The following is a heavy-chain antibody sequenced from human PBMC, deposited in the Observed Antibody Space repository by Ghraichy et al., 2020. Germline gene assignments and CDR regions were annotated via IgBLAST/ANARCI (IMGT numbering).Heavy chain of an antibody. CDR1: GGSLTSSSYY. J-gene: IGHJ4*02. CDR2: IYYSGTT. D-gene: IGHD3-22*01. V-gene: IGHV4-39*01. CDR3: ARRSAYYDSSGYYVKSSLDH. Sequence: SETLSITCTVSGGSLTSSSYYWDWIRQSPGKGLEWIGNIYYSGTTYYNPSLKSRVTISMDTSQNQVSLRLRSVTAADTGVYYCARRSAYYDSSGYYVKSSLDHWGQGTLVTVSA.